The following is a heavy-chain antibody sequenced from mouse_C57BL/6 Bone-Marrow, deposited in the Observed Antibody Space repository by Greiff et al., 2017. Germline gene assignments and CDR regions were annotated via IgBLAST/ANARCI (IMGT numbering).Heavy chain of an antibody. V-gene: IGHV1-82*01. Sequence: VQLQQSGPELVKPGASVKISCKASGYAFSSSWMNWVKQRPGKGLEWIGRIYPGDGDTNYNGKFKGKATLTADKSSSTAYMQLSSLTSEDSAVYFCARGEPDYGGQGTTLTVAS. J-gene: IGHJ2*01. CDR1: GYAFSSSW. CDR3: ARGEPDY. CDR2: IYPGDGDT.